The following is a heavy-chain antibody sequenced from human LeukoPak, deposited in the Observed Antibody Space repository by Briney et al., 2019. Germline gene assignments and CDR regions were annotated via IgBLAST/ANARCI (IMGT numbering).Heavy chain of an antibody. D-gene: IGHD3-9*01. CDR2: IDPSDSYT. Sequence: GESLRISCKGSGYSFTSYWISWVRQMPGKGLEWMGRIDPSDSYTNYSPSFQGHVTISADKSISTAYLQWSSLKASDTAMYYCASQGPTYYDILTGSKSWGQGTLVTVSS. J-gene: IGHJ4*02. CDR1: GYSFTSYW. V-gene: IGHV5-10-1*01. CDR3: ASQGPTYYDILTGSKS.